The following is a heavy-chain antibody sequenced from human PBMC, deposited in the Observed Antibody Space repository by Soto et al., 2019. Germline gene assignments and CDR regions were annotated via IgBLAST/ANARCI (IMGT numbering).Heavy chain of an antibody. Sequence: GGSLRLSCAASGFTFSSYAMSWVRRAPGKGLEWVSAISGSGGSTYYADSVKGRFTISRDNSKNTLYLQMNSLRAEDTAVYYCAKDWGYYYDSSGYYSKTDAFDIWGHGTMVTVSS. CDR1: GFTFSSYA. V-gene: IGHV3-23*01. D-gene: IGHD3-22*01. J-gene: IGHJ3*02. CDR2: ISGSGGST. CDR3: AKDWGYYYDSSGYYSKTDAFDI.